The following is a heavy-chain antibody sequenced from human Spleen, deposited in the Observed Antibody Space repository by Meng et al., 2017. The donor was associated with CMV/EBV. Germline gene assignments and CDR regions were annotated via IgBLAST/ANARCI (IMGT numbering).Heavy chain of an antibody. CDR2: INHSGST. CDR3: ARLQIRFLEYLGRYYFDY. CDR1: GGSFSGYY. J-gene: IGHJ4*02. V-gene: IGHV4-34*01. Sequence: GSLRLSCAVYGGSFSGYYWSWIRQPPGKGLEWIGEINHSGSTNYNPSLKSRVTISEDTSKNQFSLNLSSVTAADTAVYYCARLQIRFLEYLGRYYFDYWGQGTLVTVSS. D-gene: IGHD3-3*01.